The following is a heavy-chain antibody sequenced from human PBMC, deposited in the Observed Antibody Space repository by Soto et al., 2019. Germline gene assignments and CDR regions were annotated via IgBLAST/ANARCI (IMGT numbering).Heavy chain of an antibody. CDR1: GFTFSSYA. D-gene: IGHD3-3*01. CDR2: ISGSGGST. Sequence: GRSLRLSCAASGFTFSSYAMSGVHQAPGKGLEWVSAISGSGGSTYYADSGKGRFTISRDNSKNTLYLQMNSLRAEDTAVYYCAKYYDFWSGYIDYWGQGTLVPSPQ. J-gene: IGHJ4*02. V-gene: IGHV3-23*01. CDR3: AKYYDFWSGYIDY.